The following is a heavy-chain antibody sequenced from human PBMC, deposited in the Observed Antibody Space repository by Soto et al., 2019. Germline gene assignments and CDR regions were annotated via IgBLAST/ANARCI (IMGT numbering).Heavy chain of an antibody. CDR1: AFSFTHYT. CDR3: ARKWGTYSSASLDY. D-gene: IGHD6-19*01. V-gene: IGHV3-30*04. CDR2: MSYDGTNE. Sequence: LXLACATSAFSFTHYTINWVRQAPGKGLEWVAVMSYDGTNEYYADSVKGRFTISRDNSKTTVYLQMNSLTPEDTALYYCARKWGTYSSASLDYWGLGTLVTVSS. J-gene: IGHJ4*02.